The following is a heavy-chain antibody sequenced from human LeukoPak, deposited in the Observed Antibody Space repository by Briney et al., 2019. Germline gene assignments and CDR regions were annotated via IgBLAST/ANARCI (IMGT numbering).Heavy chain of an antibody. D-gene: IGHD3-10*01. V-gene: IGHV3-21*01. CDR3: ARDNVVRGAPEFDY. CDR2: ISGDGNYK. CDR1: GFTFSSYT. J-gene: IGHJ4*02. Sequence: GGSLRLSCAASGFTFSSYTMNWVRQAPGKGLEWISSISGDGNYKSYAGSVKGRFTISRDNPTNSLFLQMNSLRAEDTAVYYCARDNVVRGAPEFDYWGQGTLVTVSS.